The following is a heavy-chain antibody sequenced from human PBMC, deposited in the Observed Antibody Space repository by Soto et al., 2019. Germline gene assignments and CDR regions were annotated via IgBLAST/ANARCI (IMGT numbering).Heavy chain of an antibody. J-gene: IGHJ5*02. V-gene: IGHV1-2*02. CDR3: AKGDSSWVSWFDP. Sequence: GASVKVSCKASGYTFTAQYLHWGRKAPGEGLEWMGWINPTTGATRYAQKFHGRVTMTRDTSMSTAYLEVRSLRPDDTAVYYCAKGDSSWVSWFDPWGQGTLVTVSS. CDR2: INPTTGAT. CDR1: GYTFTAQY. D-gene: IGHD6-19*01.